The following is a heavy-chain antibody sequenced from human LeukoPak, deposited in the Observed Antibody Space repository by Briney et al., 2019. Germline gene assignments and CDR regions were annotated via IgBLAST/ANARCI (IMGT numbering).Heavy chain of an antibody. Sequence: GGSLRLSCSASGFTFSSHAMHWVRQAPGKGLEYVSAISSNGGSTYYAGSVKGRFTISRDKSKNTLYLQMSSLRAEDTAVYYCVKDLFEGDYGDYGDYWGQGTLVTVSS. CDR2: ISSNGGST. J-gene: IGHJ4*02. V-gene: IGHV3-64D*06. CDR3: VKDLFEGDYGDYGDY. CDR1: GFTFSSHA. D-gene: IGHD4-17*01.